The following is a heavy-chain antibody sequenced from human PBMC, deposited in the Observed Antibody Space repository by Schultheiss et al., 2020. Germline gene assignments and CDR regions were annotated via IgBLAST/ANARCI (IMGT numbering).Heavy chain of an antibody. Sequence: LRLSCTVSGGSISSSSYYWGWIRQPPGKALEWLAHIFSNDEKSYSTSLKSRLTISKDTSKSQVVLTMTNMDPVDTATYYCARGYDFWTGPSNYGMDVWGQGTTVTVSS. CDR3: ARGYDFWTGPSNYGMDV. CDR1: GGSISSSSYY. CDR2: IFSNDEK. J-gene: IGHJ6*02. D-gene: IGHD3-3*01. V-gene: IGHV2-26*01.